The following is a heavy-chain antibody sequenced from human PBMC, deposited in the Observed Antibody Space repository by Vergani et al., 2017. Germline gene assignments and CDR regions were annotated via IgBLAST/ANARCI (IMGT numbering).Heavy chain of an antibody. Sequence: QVQLQQWGAGLLKPSETLSLTCAVYGGSFSSSSYYWGWIRQPPGKGLEWIGSIYYSGSTYYNPSLKSRVTISVDTSKNQFSLKLSSVTAADTAVYYCARLDGDLLGYWGQGTLVTVSS. CDR1: GGSFSSSSYY. V-gene: IGHV4-39*01. CDR3: ARLDGDLLGY. D-gene: IGHD7-27*01. J-gene: IGHJ4*02. CDR2: IYYSGST.